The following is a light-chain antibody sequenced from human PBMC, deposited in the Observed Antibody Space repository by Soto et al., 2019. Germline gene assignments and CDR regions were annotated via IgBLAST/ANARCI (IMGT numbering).Light chain of an antibody. Sequence: DILMTQSPSTLSASVGDRATITCRASQSISSWLAWYQQKPGKAPTLLIYKAPSLESGVPARFSGSGSGTEFTLTISSLPPDDFATDCCQQYNSNPFTCGPCTKVDIK. CDR1: QSISSW. V-gene: IGKV1-5*03. CDR2: KAP. CDR3: QQYNSNPFT. J-gene: IGKJ3*01.